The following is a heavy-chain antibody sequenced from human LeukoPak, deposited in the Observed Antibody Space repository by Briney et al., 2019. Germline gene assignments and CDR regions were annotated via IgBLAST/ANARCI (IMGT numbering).Heavy chain of an antibody. CDR3: ARHLPEESIAARRGGYYYYGMDV. J-gene: IGHJ6*02. CDR1: GYTFRSYW. V-gene: IGHV5-51*01. D-gene: IGHD6-6*01. CDR2: IYPGDSDT. Sequence: GESLKISCKASGYTFRSYWIGWVRQMPGKGLESMGFIYPGDSDTRSSPSFQGQVTISADKSISTAYLQWSSLKASDTAMHYCARHLPEESIAARRGGYYYYGMDVWGQGTTVTVSS.